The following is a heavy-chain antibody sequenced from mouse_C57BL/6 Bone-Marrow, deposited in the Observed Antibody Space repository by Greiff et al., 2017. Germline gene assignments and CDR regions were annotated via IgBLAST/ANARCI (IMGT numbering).Heavy chain of an antibody. CDR2: FYPGSGSI. CDR1: GYTFTEYT. Sequence: VKLMESGAELVKPGASVKLSCKASGYTFTEYTIHWVKQRSGQGLEWIGWFYPGSGSIKYNEKFKDKATLTADKSSSTVYMELSRLTSEDSAVYFCARHEEEGPYYGSSPWAMDYWGQGTSVTVSS. J-gene: IGHJ4*01. CDR3: ARHEEEGPYYGSSPWAMDY. D-gene: IGHD1-1*01. V-gene: IGHV1-62-2*01.